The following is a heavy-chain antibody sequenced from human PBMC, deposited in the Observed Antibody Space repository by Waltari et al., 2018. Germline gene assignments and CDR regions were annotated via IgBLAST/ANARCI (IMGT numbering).Heavy chain of an antibody. J-gene: IGHJ6*03. CDR2: IRYDGSNK. V-gene: IGHV3-30*02. CDR3: ATAVGGSGSKSIYYYYYMDV. CDR1: GFTFSSYG. D-gene: IGHD3-10*01. Sequence: QVQLVESGGGVVQPGGSLRLSCAASGFTFSSYGMHWVRQAPGTGLGWVAFIRYDGSNKYYADSVKGRFTISRDNSKNTLYLQMNSLRAEDTAVYYCATAVGGSGSKSIYYYYYMDVWGKGTTVTVSS.